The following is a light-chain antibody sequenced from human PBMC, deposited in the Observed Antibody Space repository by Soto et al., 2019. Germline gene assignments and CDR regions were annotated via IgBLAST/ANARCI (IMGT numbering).Light chain of an antibody. Sequence: YVSWYQHKPGAAPKLLIYDASTLAPGVPSRFSGTESGADFTFTISSLQPEDIATYYCQQYHSLPITFGPGTRLEIK. V-gene: IGKV1-33*01. CDR1: Y. CDR2: DAS. J-gene: IGKJ5*01. CDR3: QQYHSLPIT.